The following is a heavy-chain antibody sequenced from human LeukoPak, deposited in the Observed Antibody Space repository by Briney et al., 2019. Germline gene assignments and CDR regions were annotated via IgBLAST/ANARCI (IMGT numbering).Heavy chain of an antibody. CDR1: GGSISSGGYY. CDR3: ARQPLYYYGSGSPTTFDY. J-gene: IGHJ4*02. CDR2: IYYSGST. Sequence: SETLSLTCTVSGGSISSGGYYWNWIRQHPGKGLEWIGYIYYSGSTYYNPSLKSRVTISVDTSKNQFSLKLSSVTAADTAVYFCARQPLYYYGSGSPTTFDYWGQGTLVTVSS. D-gene: IGHD3-10*01. V-gene: IGHV4-39*01.